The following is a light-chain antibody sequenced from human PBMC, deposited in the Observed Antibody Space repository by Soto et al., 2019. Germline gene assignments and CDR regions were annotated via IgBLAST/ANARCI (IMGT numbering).Light chain of an antibody. CDR1: QSVLYSSNNKNY. CDR3: QQYSSSLIT. V-gene: IGKV4-1*01. J-gene: IGKJ5*01. Sequence: DIVMTQSPDSLAVSLGERATINCKSSQSVLYSSNNKNYLAWYQQKPGQPPKLLIYWASTRESGVPDRFSGSGSGTDFTLTISSLQAEDFAVYYCQQYSSSLITFGQGTRLEIK. CDR2: WAS.